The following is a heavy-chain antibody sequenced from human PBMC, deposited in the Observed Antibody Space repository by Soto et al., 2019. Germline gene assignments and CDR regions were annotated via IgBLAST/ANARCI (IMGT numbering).Heavy chain of an antibody. V-gene: IGHV1-46*03. CDR1: GYTFTSYY. J-gene: IGHJ6*01. CDR2: INPSGGST. Sequence: QVQLVQSGAEVKKPGASGKVSCKASGYTFTSYYMHWVRQAPGQGLEWMGIINPSGGSTSYAQKFQGRVTMTRDTSTSTVYMELSSLRSEDTSVYYCARGYGDPLYYYGMDVWGQGTTVTVSS. CDR3: ARGYGDPLYYYGMDV. D-gene: IGHD4-17*01.